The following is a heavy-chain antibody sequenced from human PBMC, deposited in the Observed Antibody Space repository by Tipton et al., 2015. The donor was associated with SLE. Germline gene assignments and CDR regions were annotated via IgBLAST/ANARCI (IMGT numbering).Heavy chain of an antibody. D-gene: IGHD2-15*01. V-gene: IGHV4-59*01. Sequence: VKPSETLSLTCTVSGGSMSTYYWSWIRLPPGKGLEWIGYIYYSGGTSYNPSLNGRVTISVDTSRNQFSLKLTSVTAADSAVFCGAGYSLTNGLLELCGLGTLGAGSS. CDR3: AGYSLTNGLLEL. J-gene: IGHJ2*01. CDR2: IYYSGGT. CDR1: GGSMSTYY.